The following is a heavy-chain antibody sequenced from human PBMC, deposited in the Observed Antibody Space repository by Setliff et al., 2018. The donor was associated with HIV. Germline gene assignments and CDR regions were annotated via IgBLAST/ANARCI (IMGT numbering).Heavy chain of an antibody. CDR1: GGSINNDIYF. V-gene: IGHV4-31*02. J-gene: IGHJ4*02. CDR3: ARSGGSSPYYFDY. Sequence: SETLSLTCTVSGGSINNDIYFWSWIRQYPGKGLEWIGYIYYSGSTYYNPSLKSRITISVDTSKNRFSLRLSSVTAADTAVYYCARSGGSSPYYFDYWGQGTLVTVSS. CDR2: IYYSGST. D-gene: IGHD6-6*01.